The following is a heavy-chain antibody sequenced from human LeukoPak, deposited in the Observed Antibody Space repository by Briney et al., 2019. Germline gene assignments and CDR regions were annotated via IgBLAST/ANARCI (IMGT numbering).Heavy chain of an antibody. V-gene: IGHV3-21*01. Sequence: PGGSLRLSCAASGFMFSSYSMNWVRQAPGKGLEWVSSISTSGTYMRYADSVEGRFTISRDDAKNSLYLQMNSLRAEDTAVYYCAKVGTGNSYGSGDFDYWGQGALVTVSS. CDR3: AKVGTGNSYGSGDFDY. J-gene: IGHJ4*02. CDR1: GFMFSSYS. D-gene: IGHD3-10*01. CDR2: ISTSGTYM.